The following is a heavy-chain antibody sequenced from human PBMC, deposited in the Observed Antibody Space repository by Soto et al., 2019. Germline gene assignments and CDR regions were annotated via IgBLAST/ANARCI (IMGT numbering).Heavy chain of an antibody. CDR1: GFTFNNYA. J-gene: IGHJ3*02. D-gene: IGHD7-27*01. V-gene: IGHV3-23*01. CDR3: GKGNSKWGTGDAFDI. Sequence: GSLRLSCPASGFTFNNYALNWVLQAPGKGLEWVSSISGTGGSTFYARSAKCRFTISRDNSKNTLFLQMTALRAEDTAVYYCGKGNSKWGTGDAFDIWGQGTMVTVSS. CDR2: ISGTGGST.